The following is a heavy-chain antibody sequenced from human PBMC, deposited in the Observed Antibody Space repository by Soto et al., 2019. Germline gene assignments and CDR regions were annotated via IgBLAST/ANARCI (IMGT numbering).Heavy chain of an antibody. D-gene: IGHD2-15*01. CDR2: IIPILGIA. Sequence: SVKVSCKASGGTFSSYTISWVRQAPGQGLEWMGRIIPILGIANYAQKFQGRVTITADESTSTAYMELSSLRSEDTAVYYCARARYCSGGSCYFYYYGMDVWGQGTTVTVSS. CDR3: ARARYCSGGSCYFYYYGMDV. V-gene: IGHV1-69*02. CDR1: GGTFSSYT. J-gene: IGHJ6*02.